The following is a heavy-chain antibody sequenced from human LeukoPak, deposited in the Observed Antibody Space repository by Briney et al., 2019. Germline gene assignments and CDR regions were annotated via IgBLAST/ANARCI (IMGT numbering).Heavy chain of an antibody. CDR3: ARVYAGELFDY. V-gene: IGHV4-4*02. Sequence: SETLSLTCAVSGDSINNNDWWSWVRQPPGKGLEWIGEIFHTGTTHYSPSLKSRVTISVETSKNRFSLQLNSVTAADTAVYYCARVYAGELFDYWGQGSLVTVSS. J-gene: IGHJ4*02. D-gene: IGHD4-17*01. CDR2: IFHTGTT. CDR1: GDSINNNDW.